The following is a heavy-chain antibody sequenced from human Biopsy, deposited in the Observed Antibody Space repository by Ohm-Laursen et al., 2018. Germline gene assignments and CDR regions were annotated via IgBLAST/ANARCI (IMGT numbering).Heavy chain of an antibody. CDR2: IIPMFGTT. J-gene: IGHJ4*01. D-gene: IGHD1-14*01. Sequence: SVKVSCKSSRVTFSSYAVSWVRQAPGQGLEWMGGIIPMFGTTNYAQKFQGRLSITADKSMTAAYLELSGLRSEDTAVYCCASHVTYNFNGGLDYWGHGTLVTVSS. CDR1: RVTFSSYA. V-gene: IGHV1-69*06. CDR3: ASHVTYNFNGGLDY.